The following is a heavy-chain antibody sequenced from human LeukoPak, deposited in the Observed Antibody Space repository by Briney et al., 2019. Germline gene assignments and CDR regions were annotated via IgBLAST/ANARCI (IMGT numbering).Heavy chain of an antibody. CDR2: ISSSGTTI. J-gene: IGHJ4*02. CDR3: AREVWTDYLIDY. D-gene: IGHD3/OR15-3a*01. CDR1: GFSSSSFV. V-gene: IGHV3-48*03. Sequence: GGSLRLSCAASGFSSSSFVMNWVRQAPGKGLEWVSYISSSGTTIYYADSVKGRFTVSRDNAKNSLYLQMNSLRAEDTAVYYCAREVWTDYLIDYWGQGTLVTVSS.